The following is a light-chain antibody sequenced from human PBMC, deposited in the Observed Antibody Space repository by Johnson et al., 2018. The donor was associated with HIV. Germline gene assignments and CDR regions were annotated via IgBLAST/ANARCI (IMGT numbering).Light chain of an antibody. CDR1: SSNIGKNY. V-gene: IGLV1-51*02. CDR2: ENN. CDR3: GTWDSSLRTGF. J-gene: IGLJ1*01. Sequence: QSVLTQPPSVSAAPGQKVTISCSGSSSNIGKNYVSWYQQLPGTAPKVLIYENNKRPSGIPDRFSGSKSGTSATLVITGLQTGDEADYYFGTWDSSLRTGFFGAGTKVTVL.